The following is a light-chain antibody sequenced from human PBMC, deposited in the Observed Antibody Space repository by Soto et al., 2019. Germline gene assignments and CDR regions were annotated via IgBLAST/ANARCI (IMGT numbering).Light chain of an antibody. J-gene: IGLJ1*01. Sequence: QSVLTQPASVSGSPGQSITISCSGTSSDVGGYHFVSWYQQHPGKAPNLIIYEVSNRPSGVSDRFSGSKSGNTASLTISGLQAEGEADYYCYSYTTTSTYVFXTGTNVTVL. CDR1: SSDVGGYHF. CDR2: EVS. V-gene: IGLV2-14*01. CDR3: YSYTTTSTYV.